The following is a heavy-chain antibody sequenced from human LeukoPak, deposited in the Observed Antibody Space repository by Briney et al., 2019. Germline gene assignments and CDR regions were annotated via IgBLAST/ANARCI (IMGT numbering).Heavy chain of an antibody. CDR1: GYRLTSYF. J-gene: IGHJ4*02. V-gene: IGHV1-46*01. D-gene: IGHD1-1*01. CDR3: TREFPSTGYFDY. Sequence: ASVKVSCKSSGYRLTSYFMHWVRQAPGHGLEWMGVITPSGDGTSYTQKFQGRVTMTRDMSTNTDFMELTSLRSEDSALYFCTREFPSTGYFDYWGQGTLVTVSS. CDR2: ITPSGDGT.